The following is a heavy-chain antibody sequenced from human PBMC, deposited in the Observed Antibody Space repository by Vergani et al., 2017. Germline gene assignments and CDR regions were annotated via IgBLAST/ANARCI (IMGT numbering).Heavy chain of an antibody. CDR3: ARDHTSGDGMDV. CDR1: GFTFSSYA. Sequence: EVQLLESGGGLVQPGGSLRLSCAASGFTFSSYAMSWVRQAPGKGLEWVSSISSGSSYIYYADSVKGRFTISRDNAKNSLYLQMNSLRAEDTAVYYCARDHTSGDGMDVWGQGTTVTVSS. V-gene: IGHV3-21*01. D-gene: IGHD3-10*01. CDR2: ISSGSSYI. J-gene: IGHJ6*02.